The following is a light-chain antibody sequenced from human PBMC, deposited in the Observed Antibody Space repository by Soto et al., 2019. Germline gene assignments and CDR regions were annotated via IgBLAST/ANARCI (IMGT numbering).Light chain of an antibody. CDR2: DAS. CDR1: QTVNNY. CDR3: QQSYSTPAIT. V-gene: IGKV3-11*01. J-gene: IGKJ5*01. Sequence: EIVLTQSPATLSLSPGERATLSCRASQTVNNYIAWYQQKPGQAPRLLIYDASNRATGIPARFSGSGSGTDFTLTISSLQPEDFATYYCQQSYSTPAITFGQGTRLEIK.